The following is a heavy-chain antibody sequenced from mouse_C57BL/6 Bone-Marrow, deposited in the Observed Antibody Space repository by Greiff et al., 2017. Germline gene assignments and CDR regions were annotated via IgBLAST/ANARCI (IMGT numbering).Heavy chain of an antibody. V-gene: IGHV1-54*01. CDR2: INLGSGGT. Sequence: VKLQESGAELVRPGTSVKVSSKASGYAFTNYLIEWVKHRPGQGLEWIGVINLGSGGTNYNEKFTGKATMTAYTSSSTAYMQLSSLTSEDSAVYCCAHGNCDALDYWGQGTSVTVSS. CDR3: AHGNCDALDY. J-gene: IGHJ4*01. D-gene: IGHD2-1*01. CDR1: GYAFTNYL.